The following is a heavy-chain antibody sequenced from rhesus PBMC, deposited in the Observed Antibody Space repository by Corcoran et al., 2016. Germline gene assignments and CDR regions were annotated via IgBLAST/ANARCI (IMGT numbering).Heavy chain of an antibody. CDR1: GFSFSDSY. V-gene: IGHV3-116*02. CDR2: IRNNPYGGTT. CDR3: ASVSYYSLTY. Sequence: EVRLVESGGGLVQPGGSLRLSCAASGFSFSDSYMSWFRQAPGKGPEWFGFIRNNPYGGTTEYAASVKGRFTISRDDSKSIASLQMNSLKTEDTAVYYCASVSYYSLTYWGQGVLVTVSS. J-gene: IGHJ4*01. D-gene: IGHD3-16*01.